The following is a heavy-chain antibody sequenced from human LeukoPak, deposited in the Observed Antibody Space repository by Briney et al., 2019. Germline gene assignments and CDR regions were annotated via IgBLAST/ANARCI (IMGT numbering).Heavy chain of an antibody. J-gene: IGHJ4*02. CDR3: AKGYYDSSGYYFDD. V-gene: IGHV3-21*04. CDR2: ISNSGNNI. D-gene: IGHD3-22*01. Sequence: GGSLRLSCAASGFTFSSYSMYWVRQAPGKGLEWVSSISNSGNNIYYPDSVKGRFTTSRDNAKSSLYLQMSSLRAEDTAVYYCAKGYYDSSGYYFDDWGQGTLVTVSS. CDR1: GFTFSSYS.